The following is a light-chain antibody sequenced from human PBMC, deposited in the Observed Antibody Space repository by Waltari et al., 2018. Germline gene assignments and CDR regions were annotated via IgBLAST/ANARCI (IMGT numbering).Light chain of an antibody. CDR2: SAS. CDR1: QSIDDN. V-gene: IGKV3-15*01. CDR3: QQCHDWPPYT. J-gene: IGKJ2*01. Sequence: EIVMTQSPATLSVSPGERATLYCRASQSIDDNLAWYQQKPGQPPSLLIFSASKRIPGVPDRFRGSGSGTEFTLTISSLQSEDFAVYYCQQCHDWPPYTFGQGTKLEI.